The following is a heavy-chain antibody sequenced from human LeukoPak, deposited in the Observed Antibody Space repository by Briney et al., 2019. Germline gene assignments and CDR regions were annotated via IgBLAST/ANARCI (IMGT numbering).Heavy chain of an antibody. CDR3: ARHLPADYYDSSGYLDY. CDR2: IYYSGST. CDR1: GCSISSYY. D-gene: IGHD3-22*01. Sequence: SETLSLTCTVSGCSISSYYWSWIRQPPGKGLEWIGYIYYSGSTNYNPSLKSRVTISVDTSKNQFSLKLSSVTAADTAVYYCARHLPADYYDSSGYLDYWGQGTLVTVSS. J-gene: IGHJ4*02. V-gene: IGHV4-59*08.